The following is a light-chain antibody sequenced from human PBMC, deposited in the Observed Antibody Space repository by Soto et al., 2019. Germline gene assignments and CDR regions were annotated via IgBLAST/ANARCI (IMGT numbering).Light chain of an antibody. V-gene: IGLV2-14*01. J-gene: IGLJ1*01. CDR1: SSDVGGYKY. CDR3: SSYTSSSTYV. CDR2: EVT. Sequence: QSVLAQPASVSGSPGQSVTISCTGTSSDVGGYKYVSWYQQHPGKAPKLMIYEVTNRPSGVSDRFSGSKSGNTASLTVSGLQAEDEADYYCSSYTSSSTYVFGTGTKGHRP.